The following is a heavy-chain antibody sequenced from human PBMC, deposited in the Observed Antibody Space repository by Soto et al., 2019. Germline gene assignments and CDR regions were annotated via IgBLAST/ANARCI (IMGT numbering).Heavy chain of an antibody. CDR1: GGSFSGYY. CDR2: INHSGST. Sequence: QVQLQQWGAGLLKPSETLSLTCAVYGGSFSGYYWSWIRQPPGKGLEWIGEINHSGSTNYNPSLKSRVTISVDTSKNQFSLKLSSVTAADTAVYYCAKSPYSNYYFDYWGQGTLVTVSS. V-gene: IGHV4-34*01. CDR3: AKSPYSNYYFDY. D-gene: IGHD4-4*01. J-gene: IGHJ4*02.